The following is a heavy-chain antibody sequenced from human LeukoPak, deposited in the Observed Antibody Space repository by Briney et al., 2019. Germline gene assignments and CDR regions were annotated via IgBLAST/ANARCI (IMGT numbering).Heavy chain of an antibody. CDR1: GFTVSNNY. V-gene: IGHV3-66*01. J-gene: IGHJ4*02. CDR2: IYSGGST. CDR3: ARGSGNYYDSSGYSSLDY. Sequence: GGSLRLSCAASGFTVSNNYMSWVRQAPGKGLEWVSVIYSGGSTYYADSVKGRFIISRDNSKNTLYLQMNSLRAEDTAVYFCARGSGNYYDSSGYSSLDYWGQGTLVTVSS. D-gene: IGHD3-22*01.